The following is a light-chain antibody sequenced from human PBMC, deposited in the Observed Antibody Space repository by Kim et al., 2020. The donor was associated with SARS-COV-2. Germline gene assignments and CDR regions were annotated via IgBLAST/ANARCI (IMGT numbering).Light chain of an antibody. Sequence: ALGPTGRIKCQGGSLSSYYATWYQQKPGQAPILVIYGKNNRPSGIPDRFSGSSSGNTASLTITGTQAGDEADYYCNSRDSNNNVVFGGGTQLTV. J-gene: IGLJ2*01. V-gene: IGLV3-19*01. CDR1: SLSSYY. CDR3: NSRDSNNNVV. CDR2: GKN.